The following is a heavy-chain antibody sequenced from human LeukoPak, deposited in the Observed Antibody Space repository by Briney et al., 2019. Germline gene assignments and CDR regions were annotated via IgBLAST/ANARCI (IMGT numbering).Heavy chain of an antibody. CDR3: VREARGYHYTSFDS. CDR1: GFTLGGLD. V-gene: IGHV3-13*01. D-gene: IGHD5-18*01. CDR2: VSAGHHA. Sequence: GGSLRLSCTASGFTLGGLDMHWVRQTTGDGLEWVAAVSAGHHAFYAGSVKGRFTAYREGAKNSLYLKSDSLRAGDTAVYYCVREARGYHYTSFDSWGQGSLVTVSS. J-gene: IGHJ4*02.